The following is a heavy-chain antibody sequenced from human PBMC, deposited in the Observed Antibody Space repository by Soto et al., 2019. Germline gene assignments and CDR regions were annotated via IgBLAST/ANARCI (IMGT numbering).Heavy chain of an antibody. Sequence: SETLSLTCTVSGDSISSSSYLWGWIRQPPGKGLEWIGSIYYSGSTYHHPSLKTRVTISVDTSKNQFSLKPSSVTAADTAVYYCARHGGPSRTGTGFHYWDQGTLVTVSS. D-gene: IGHD1-1*01. V-gene: IGHV4-39*01. CDR3: ARHGGPSRTGTGFHY. CDR1: GDSISSSSYL. CDR2: IYYSGST. J-gene: IGHJ4*02.